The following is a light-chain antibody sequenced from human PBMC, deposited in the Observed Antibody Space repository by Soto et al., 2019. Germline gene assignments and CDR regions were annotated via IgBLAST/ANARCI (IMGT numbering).Light chain of an antibody. V-gene: IGKV3-11*01. Sequence: EIVLTQSPSTLSLSPGERATLSCRASQRVSRYLAWYQQKPGQAPRLLIYDASNRATGIPARFSGSGSGTDFTLTISSLEPEDFAVYYCQQRSDWPATFGRGTKVQIK. CDR2: DAS. CDR3: QQRSDWPAT. J-gene: IGKJ4*01. CDR1: QRVSRY.